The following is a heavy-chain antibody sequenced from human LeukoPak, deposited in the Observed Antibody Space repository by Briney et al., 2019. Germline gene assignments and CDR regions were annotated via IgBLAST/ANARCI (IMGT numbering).Heavy chain of an antibody. CDR1: GFTFSSYA. CDR2: ISGSGGST. CDR3: ASRRVAARRMGY. V-gene: IGHV3-23*01. J-gene: IGHJ4*02. Sequence: PGGSLRLSCAASGFTFSSYAMSWVRQAPGKGLEWVSAISGSGGSTYYADSVKGRFTISRDNSKNTLYLQMNSLRAEDTAVYYCASRRVAARRMGYWGRGTLVTVSS. D-gene: IGHD6-6*01.